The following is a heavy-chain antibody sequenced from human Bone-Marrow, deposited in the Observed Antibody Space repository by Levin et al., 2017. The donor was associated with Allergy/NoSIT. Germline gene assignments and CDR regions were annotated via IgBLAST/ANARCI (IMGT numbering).Heavy chain of an antibody. Sequence: SCAASGFTFSSYGMHWVRQAPGKGLEWVAVISYDGSNKYYADSVKGRFTISRDNSKNTLYLQMNSLRAEDTAVYYCAKDGVEYSSSPVDYWGQGTLVTVSS. CDR1: GFTFSSYG. CDR2: ISYDGSNK. V-gene: IGHV3-30*18. D-gene: IGHD6-6*01. CDR3: AKDGVEYSSSPVDY. J-gene: IGHJ4*02.